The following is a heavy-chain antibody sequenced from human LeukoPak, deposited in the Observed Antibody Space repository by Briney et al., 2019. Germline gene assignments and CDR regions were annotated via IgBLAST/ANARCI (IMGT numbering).Heavy chain of an antibody. CDR2: IYPGDSDT. V-gene: IGHV5-51*01. J-gene: IGHJ3*02. CDR3: ARNDAFDI. CDR1: GYDFTSYW. Sequence: GESLKTSCKGSGYDFTSYWIGWGSQMPRKGLEWMGIIYPGDSDTTYSPSFQGQVTISADKSISTAYLQWSSLKTSDTAMYYCARNDAFDIWGQGTMVTVSS.